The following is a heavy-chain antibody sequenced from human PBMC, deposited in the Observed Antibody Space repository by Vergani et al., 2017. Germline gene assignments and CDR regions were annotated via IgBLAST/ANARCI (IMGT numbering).Heavy chain of an antibody. Sequence: QVQLQESGPGLVKPSETLSLTCTVSGGSISSYYWSWIRQPPGKGLEWIGYIYYSGSTNYNPSLKSRVTISVDTSKNQFSLKLSSVTAADTAVYYCARDFWGENAFDIWGQGTMVTVSS. CDR3: ARDFWGENAFDI. CDR2: IYYSGST. CDR1: GGSISSYY. D-gene: IGHD7-27*01. V-gene: IGHV4-59*01. J-gene: IGHJ3*02.